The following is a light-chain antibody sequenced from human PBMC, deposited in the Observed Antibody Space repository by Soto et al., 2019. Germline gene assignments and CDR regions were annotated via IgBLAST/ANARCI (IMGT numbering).Light chain of an antibody. V-gene: IGLV2-23*03. CDR1: SSDGGTYNL. J-gene: IGLJ2*01. CDR2: EGS. CDR3: CSYAGSSTFEV. Sequence: QSALTQPASVSGSPGQSITISCTGSSSDGGTYNLVSWYQQHPGKAPKLMIYEGSKRPSGVSNRFSGSKSGNTASLTISGLRAEDEADYYCCSYAGSSTFEVFGGGTKVTVL.